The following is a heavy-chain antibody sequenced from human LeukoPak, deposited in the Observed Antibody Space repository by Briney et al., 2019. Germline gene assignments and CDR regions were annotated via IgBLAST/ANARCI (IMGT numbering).Heavy chain of an antibody. CDR2: ISGSGGST. J-gene: IGHJ4*02. CDR1: GFSFSTSA. D-gene: IGHD3-22*01. Sequence: PGGSLRLSCAASGFSFSTSAMNWVRQAPGKGLEWVSVISGSGGSTYYADSVKGRFTISRDNSKNTLYLQMNSLRAEDTAIYYCAKDGVHSGYDYWGQGTLVTVSS. CDR3: AKDGVHSGYDY. V-gene: IGHV3-23*01.